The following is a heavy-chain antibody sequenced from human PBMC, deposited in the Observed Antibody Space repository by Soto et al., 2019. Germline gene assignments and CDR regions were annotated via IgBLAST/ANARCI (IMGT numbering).Heavy chain of an antibody. V-gene: IGHV3-48*02. CDR2: ISGGGRPI. CDR3: ARDLGWAFDS. CDR1: GFTFSTFS. D-gene: IGHD6-19*01. J-gene: IGHJ4*02. Sequence: EVQLVESGGGSVQPGGSLRLSCAASGFTFSTFSMNCVRPAPGRRLEWISYISGGGRPISYADSVKGRFTISRDNAKNSLYLQMDSLTDEDTAVYYCARDLGWAFDSWGQGTLVTVSS.